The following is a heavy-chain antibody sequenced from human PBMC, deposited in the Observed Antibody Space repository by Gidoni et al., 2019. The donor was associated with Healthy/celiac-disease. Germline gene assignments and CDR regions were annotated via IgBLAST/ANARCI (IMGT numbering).Heavy chain of an antibody. CDR3: AKDRNYYYDSSGYYYPFDY. J-gene: IGHJ4*02. D-gene: IGHD3-22*01. Sequence: EVQLLASGGGLVQPGGSLRLSCAASGFTFSSYAMSWVRQAPGKGLEVVSAISGSGGSTYYADSVKGRFTISRDNSKNTLYLQMNSLRAEDTAVYYCAKDRNYYYDSSGYYYPFDYWGQGTLVTVSS. CDR2: ISGSGGST. CDR1: GFTFSSYA. V-gene: IGHV3-23*01.